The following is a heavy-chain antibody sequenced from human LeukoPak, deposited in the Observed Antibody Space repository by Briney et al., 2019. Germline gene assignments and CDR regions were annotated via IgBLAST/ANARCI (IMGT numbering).Heavy chain of an antibody. D-gene: IGHD3-3*01. CDR3: ARLSAAVHLGAFDL. CDR2: IHTSGSN. Sequence: SETLSLTCAVSGVSISPYYWAWIRQPPGKGLEWIGYIHTSGSNNHYPSLKSRLTISVDKSKNHFSLRLTSVTAADTAVYYCARLSAAVHLGAFDLWGQGTMVTVSS. J-gene: IGHJ3*01. CDR1: GVSISPYY. V-gene: IGHV4-4*09.